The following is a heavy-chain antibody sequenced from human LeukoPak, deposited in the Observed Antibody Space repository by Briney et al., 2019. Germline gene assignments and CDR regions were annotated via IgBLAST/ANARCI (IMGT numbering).Heavy chain of an antibody. D-gene: IGHD3-10*01. V-gene: IGHV1-2*02. CDR3: ARVPPRASSGYHFDY. J-gene: IGHJ4*02. CDR2: MNPSTGGT. CDR1: GYTFASYY. Sequence: ASVKVSCKAFGYTFASYYIHWVRQAPGQGLEWMGWMNPSTGGTYYAQKFQGRITMTRDTSISTAYMELSSLTSDDTAVYYCARVPPRASSGYHFDYWGQGTLVTVSS.